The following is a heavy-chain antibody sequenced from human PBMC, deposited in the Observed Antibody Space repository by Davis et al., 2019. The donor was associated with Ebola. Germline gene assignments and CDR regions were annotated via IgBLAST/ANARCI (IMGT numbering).Heavy chain of an antibody. V-gene: IGHV4-34*01. CDR1: GGSISGSY. Sequence: SETLSLTCTVSGGSISGSYWSWVRQSPGKGLEWIGEVKHTGSTSYNPSLKSRVTISLDTANNQFSLNVSSVTAADTATYYCVRGRCGASCFLFYYKGMDVWGQGTTVTVSS. CDR2: VKHTGST. D-gene: IGHD2-15*01. J-gene: IGHJ6*02. CDR3: VRGRCGASCFLFYYKGMDV.